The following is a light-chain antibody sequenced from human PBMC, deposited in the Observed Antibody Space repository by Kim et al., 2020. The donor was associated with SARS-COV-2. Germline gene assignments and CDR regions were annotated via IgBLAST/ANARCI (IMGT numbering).Light chain of an antibody. Sequence: AVVGDRVTITCRASQSINNWLAWYQQKPGKAPKILIHDASSLGSGVPSRFSGSGSGTEFTLSISSLQPDDFATYYCKQYSSFPITFDQGTRLEIK. CDR1: QSINNW. CDR2: DAS. CDR3: KQYSSFPIT. J-gene: IGKJ5*01. V-gene: IGKV1-5*01.